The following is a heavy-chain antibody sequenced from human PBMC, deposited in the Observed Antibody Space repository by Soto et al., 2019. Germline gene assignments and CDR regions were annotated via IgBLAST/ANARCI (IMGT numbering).Heavy chain of an antibody. CDR1: GFTFSNAW. CDR3: TTVSPLWFGGYYYYGMDV. Sequence: PGGSLRLSCAASGFTFSNAWMSWVRQAPGKGLEWVGRIKSKTDGGTTDYAAPVKGRFTISRDDSKNTLYLQMNSLKTVDTAVYYCTTVSPLWFGGYYYYGMDVWGQGTTVTVSS. V-gene: IGHV3-15*01. D-gene: IGHD3-10*01. CDR2: IKSKTDGGTT. J-gene: IGHJ6*02.